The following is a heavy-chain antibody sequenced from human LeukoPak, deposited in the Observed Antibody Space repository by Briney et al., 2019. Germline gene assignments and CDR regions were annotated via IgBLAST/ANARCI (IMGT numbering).Heavy chain of an antibody. Sequence: PSETLSLTCTVPGGSISSYHWTWIRQPAGKGLEWIGRIYTTGSTNYNPSLNSRVTMSVDTSKNHFSLMLSSVTAADTAVYYCAIQIAVAGKAGFDYWGQGTLVTVSS. D-gene: IGHD6-19*01. V-gene: IGHV4-4*07. CDR3: AIQIAVAGKAGFDY. CDR1: GGSISSYH. J-gene: IGHJ4*02. CDR2: IYTTGST.